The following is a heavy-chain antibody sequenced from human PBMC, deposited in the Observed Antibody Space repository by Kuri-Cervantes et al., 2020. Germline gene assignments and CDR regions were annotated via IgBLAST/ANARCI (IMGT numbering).Heavy chain of an antibody. D-gene: IGHD3-10*01. CDR2: IIPIFGTT. V-gene: IGHV1-69*05. CDR1: GGTFSSDA. CDR3: ARGRSITMVQGVIRGGDY. Sequence: SVKVSCKAPGGTFSSDAVSWVRQAPGQGLEWMGTIIPIFGTTNYAQKFQGRVTMTRNTSISTAYMELSSLRSEDTAVYYCARGRSITMVQGVIRGGDYWGQGTLVTDSS. J-gene: IGHJ4*02.